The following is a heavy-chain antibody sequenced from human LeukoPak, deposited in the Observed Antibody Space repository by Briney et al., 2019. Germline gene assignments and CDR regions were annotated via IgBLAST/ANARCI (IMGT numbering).Heavy chain of an antibody. CDR1: GGSISSGGYY. CDR3: ASNYGSGSYGVDY. D-gene: IGHD3-10*01. CDR2: IYHSGST. Sequence: RSSETLSLTCTVSGGSISSGGYYWSWIRQPPGKGLEWIGYIYHSGSTYYNPSLKSRVTISVDRSKNQFSLKLSSVTAADTAVYYCASNYGSGSYGVDYWGQGTLVTVSS. J-gene: IGHJ4*02. V-gene: IGHV4-30-2*01.